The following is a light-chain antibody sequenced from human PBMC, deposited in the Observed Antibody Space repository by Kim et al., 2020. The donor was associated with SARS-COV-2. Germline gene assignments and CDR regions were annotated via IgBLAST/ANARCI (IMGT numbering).Light chain of an antibody. V-gene: IGLV3-19*01. J-gene: IGLJ2*01. CDR1: SLRSYY. CDR2: GKN. Sequence: SSELTQDPAVSVALGQTVRITCQGDSLRSYYASWYQQEPGQAPVLVIYGKNNRPSGIPDRFSGSSSGNTASLTITGAQAEDEADYYCNSRDSSGNVVFGG. CDR3: NSRDSSGNVV.